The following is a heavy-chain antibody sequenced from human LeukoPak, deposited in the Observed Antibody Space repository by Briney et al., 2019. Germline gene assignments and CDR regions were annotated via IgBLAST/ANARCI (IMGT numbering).Heavy chain of an antibody. D-gene: IGHD1-26*01. CDR2: ISYDGSNK. CDR1: GFTFSSYA. V-gene: IGHV3-30*14. Sequence: GRSLRLSCAASGFTFSSYAMHWVRQAPGKGLEWVAVISYDGSNKYYADSVKGRFTISRDNSKNTLYLQMNSLRAEDTAVYYCARDRQVGATLHWGQGTLVTVSS. J-gene: IGHJ4*02. CDR3: ARDRQVGATLH.